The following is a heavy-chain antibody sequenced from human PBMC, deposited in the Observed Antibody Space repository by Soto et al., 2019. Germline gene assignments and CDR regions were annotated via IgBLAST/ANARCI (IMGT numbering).Heavy chain of an antibody. CDR3: TRDIFRTITTIYY. CDR1: GFNFDDYA. CDR2: ISWNGAYI. V-gene: IGHV3-9*01. D-gene: IGHD1-1*01. J-gene: IGHJ4*02. Sequence: EVQLVESGGGLVQPGRSLRLSRAASGFNFDDYAMNWVRQAPGKGLEWVSGISWNGAYIGYADSVKGRFTISRDNAKNSLTLQMNSLRPEDTALYYCTRDIFRTITTIYYWGQGTLVTVSS.